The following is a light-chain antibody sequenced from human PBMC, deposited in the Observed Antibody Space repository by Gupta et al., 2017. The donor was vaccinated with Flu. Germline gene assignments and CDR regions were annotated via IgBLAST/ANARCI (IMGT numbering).Light chain of an antibody. CDR3: LQYNDYWT. Sequence: DIQMTRSPSTLSASVGDRVTITCRASRSNSVWLAWYQQKPGKAPKLLIYKASNLASGVTSRFSGSGSGTEFTLTISNLQADDFATYYCLQYNDYWTFGQGTKVEIK. CDR1: RSNSVW. J-gene: IGKJ1*01. V-gene: IGKV1-5*03. CDR2: KAS.